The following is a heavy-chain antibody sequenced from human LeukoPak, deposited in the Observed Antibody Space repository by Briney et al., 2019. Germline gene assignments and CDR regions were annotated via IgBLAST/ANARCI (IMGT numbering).Heavy chain of an antibody. CDR1: GYSFTDYY. CDR2: LNPNSGDT. Sequence: ASVKVSCKASGYSFTDYYVHWVRQAPGLGLEWVGLLNPNSGDTNYAQKFQGRVTMIWDTSINTAYMELSRLRSDDTAVYYCARMYYYGSGTYYGDYWGQGTLVTVSS. V-gene: IGHV1-2*02. D-gene: IGHD3-10*01. CDR3: ARMYYYGSGTYYGDY. J-gene: IGHJ4*02.